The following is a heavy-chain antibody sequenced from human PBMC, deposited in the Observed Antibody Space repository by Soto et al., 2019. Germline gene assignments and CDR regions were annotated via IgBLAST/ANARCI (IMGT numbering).Heavy chain of an antibody. CDR3: TTDYSYGSGSYYPDPDY. CDR1: GFTFSNAW. D-gene: IGHD3-10*01. V-gene: IGHV3-15*07. Sequence: PGGSLRLSCAASGFTFSNAWMNWFRQAPGKGLEWVGRIKSKTDGGTTDYAAPVKGRFTISRDDSKNTLYLQMNSLKTEDTAVYYCTTDYSYGSGSYYPDPDYWGQGTLVTVSS. J-gene: IGHJ4*02. CDR2: IKSKTDGGTT.